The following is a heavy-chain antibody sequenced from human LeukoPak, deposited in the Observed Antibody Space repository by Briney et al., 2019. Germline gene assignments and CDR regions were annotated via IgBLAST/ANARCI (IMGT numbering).Heavy chain of an antibody. Sequence: GESLKISCKASGYSFTSYWIGWVRQMPGKGLEWMGIIYPGDSGTRYSPAFQGQVTISADRYISTAYLQWSSLKASDTAMYYCARRENKVGATQNPSFDYWGQGTLVTVSS. D-gene: IGHD1-26*01. CDR1: GYSFTSYW. J-gene: IGHJ4*02. CDR3: ARRENKVGATQNPSFDY. V-gene: IGHV5-51*01. CDR2: IYPGDSGT.